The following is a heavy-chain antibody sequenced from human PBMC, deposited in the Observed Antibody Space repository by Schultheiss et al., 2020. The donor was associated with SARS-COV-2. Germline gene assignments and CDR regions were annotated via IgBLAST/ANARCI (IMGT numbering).Heavy chain of an antibody. CDR1: GGSFSTYY. Sequence: SQTLSLTCAVYGGSFSTYYWSWIRQPPGKGLEWIGYIYYSGSTNYNPSLKSRVTISVDTSKNQFSLKLTSVTAADTAVYYCATEYYDSSGYYYGGGYFQHWGQGTLVTVSS. J-gene: IGHJ1*01. CDR3: ATEYYDSSGYYYGGGYFQH. D-gene: IGHD3-22*01. CDR2: IYYSGST. V-gene: IGHV4-59*12.